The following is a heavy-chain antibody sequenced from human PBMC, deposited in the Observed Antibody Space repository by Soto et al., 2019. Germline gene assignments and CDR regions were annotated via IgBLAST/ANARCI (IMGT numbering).Heavy chain of an antibody. Sequence: SLRLSCAASGFTFSSYAMHWVRQAPGKGLEWVAVISYDGSNKYCADSVKGRFTISRDNSKNTLYLQMNSLRAEDTAVYYCARDLVGLRYFDWFYYYYYGMDVWGQGTTVTVSS. J-gene: IGHJ6*02. V-gene: IGHV3-30-3*01. CDR3: ARDLVGLRYFDWFYYYYYGMDV. CDR2: ISYDGSNK. CDR1: GFTFSSYA. D-gene: IGHD3-9*01.